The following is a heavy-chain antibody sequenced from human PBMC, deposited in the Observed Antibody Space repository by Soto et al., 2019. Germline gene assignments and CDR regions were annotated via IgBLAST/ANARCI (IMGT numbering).Heavy chain of an antibody. CDR1: GYTFTDFG. Sequence: ASVKVSCKASGYTFTDFGFSWVRQAPGQGLEWMGWISPSNGNTNYAQKFQDRFVMTTDTSTITVYMDLRSLTSDDTAVYYCARSRSSFTFWTGLTSDYWGPGTLVTVSS. V-gene: IGHV1-18*04. CDR3: ARSRSSFTFWTGLTSDY. J-gene: IGHJ4*02. D-gene: IGHD3-3*01. CDR2: ISPSNGNT.